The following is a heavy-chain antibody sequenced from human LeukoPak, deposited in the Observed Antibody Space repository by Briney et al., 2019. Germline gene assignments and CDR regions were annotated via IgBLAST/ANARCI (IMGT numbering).Heavy chain of an antibody. D-gene: IGHD3-10*01. Sequence: SETLSLTCTVSGYSISSGYYWGWIRQPPGKGLEWIGSIYYSGSTYYNPSLKSRVTISVDTSKNQFSLKLSSVTAADTAVYYCASQGSGSADYWGQGTLVTVSS. CDR2: IYYSGST. V-gene: IGHV4-38-2*02. J-gene: IGHJ4*02. CDR3: ASQGSGSADY. CDR1: GYSISSGYY.